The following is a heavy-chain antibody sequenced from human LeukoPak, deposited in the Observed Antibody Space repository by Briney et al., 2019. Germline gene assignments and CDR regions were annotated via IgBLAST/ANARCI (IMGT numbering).Heavy chain of an antibody. CDR1: GGSISSSSYY. CDR3: ARDRSGIAAAGPEGY. CDR2: IYYSGST. J-gene: IGHJ4*02. V-gene: IGHV4-39*07. D-gene: IGHD6-13*01. Sequence: SETLSLTCTVSGGSISSSSYYWGWIRQPPGKGLEWIGSIYYSGSTYYNPSLKSRVTISVDTSKNQFSLKLSSVTAADTAVYYCARDRSGIAAAGPEGYWGQGTLVTVSS.